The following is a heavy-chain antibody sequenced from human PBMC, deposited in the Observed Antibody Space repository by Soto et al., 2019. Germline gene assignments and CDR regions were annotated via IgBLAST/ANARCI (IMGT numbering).Heavy chain of an antibody. CDR2: ISYDGSNK. Sequence: QVQLVESGGGVVQPGRSLRLSCAASGFTFSSYAMHWVRQAPGKGLEWVAVISYDGSNKYYADSVKGRFTISRDNSKNTLYLQMNSLRAEDTAVYHCARGTDAYYDYVWGSYRSPNFDYWGQGTLVTVSS. V-gene: IGHV3-30-3*01. CDR1: GFTFSSYA. D-gene: IGHD3-16*02. CDR3: ARGTDAYYDYVWGSYRSPNFDY. J-gene: IGHJ4*02.